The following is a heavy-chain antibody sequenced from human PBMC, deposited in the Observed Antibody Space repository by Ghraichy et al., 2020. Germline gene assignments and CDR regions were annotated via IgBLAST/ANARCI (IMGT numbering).Heavy chain of an antibody. D-gene: IGHD3-10*01. J-gene: IGHJ3*02. Sequence: GGSLRLSCAASALIFSTYWMPWVRQAPGKGLEWVANINQDGREKYYLASVKGRFTISRDNSKNSLYLQMNGLRAEDTAVYYCSSGDTFDIWGQGTMVAVSS. CDR3: SSGDTFDI. CDR1: ALIFSTYW. CDR2: INQDGREK. V-gene: IGHV3-7*03.